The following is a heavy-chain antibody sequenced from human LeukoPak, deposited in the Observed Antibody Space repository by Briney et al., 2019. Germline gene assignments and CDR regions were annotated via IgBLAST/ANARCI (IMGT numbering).Heavy chain of an antibody. CDR3: TRHADLVDTAMGGMTD. J-gene: IGHJ4*02. V-gene: IGHV3-23*01. CDR1: GITFSSYG. Sequence: GGTLRLSCAASGITFSSYGMSWVRQAPGKGLEWVSSISSTGGATYYTDSVKGRFTTSRDNSKNTLYLQMNSLKTEDTAVYYCTRHADLVDTAMGGMTDWGQGTLVTVSS. D-gene: IGHD5-18*01. CDR2: ISSTGGAT.